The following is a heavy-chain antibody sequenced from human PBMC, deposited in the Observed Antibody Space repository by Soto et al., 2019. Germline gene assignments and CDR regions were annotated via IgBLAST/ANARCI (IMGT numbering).Heavy chain of an antibody. D-gene: IGHD3-10*01. CDR2: IDPSDSYT. CDR3: ARHGSGFYYYYGMDV. Sequence: LKISCKGSGYSFTSYWISWVRQMPGKGLEWMGRIDPSDSYTNYSPSFQGHVTISADKSISTAYLQWSSLKASDTAMYYCARHGSGFYYYYGMDVWGQGTTVTVSS. J-gene: IGHJ6*02. V-gene: IGHV5-10-1*01. CDR1: GYSFTSYW.